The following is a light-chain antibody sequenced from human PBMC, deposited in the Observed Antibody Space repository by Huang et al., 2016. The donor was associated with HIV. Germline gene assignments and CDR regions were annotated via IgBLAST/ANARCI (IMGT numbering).Light chain of an antibody. CDR2: AAS. Sequence: DIQKTQSPFAMSASIGDRLIIACRASQDITNDLAWYQQRPGKVPKRLIYAASNLEGGVPSRCSGSESGTEFTLTISSLQPEDSATYYCLQHNVFPLTFGGGTRVEI. CDR1: QDITND. CDR3: LQHNVFPLT. J-gene: IGKJ4*01. V-gene: IGKV1-17*03.